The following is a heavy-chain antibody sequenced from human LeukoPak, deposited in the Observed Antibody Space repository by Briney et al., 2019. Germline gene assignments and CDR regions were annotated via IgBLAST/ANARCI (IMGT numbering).Heavy chain of an antibody. CDR1: GGSISGYF. CDR3: ARHDPVGYYQHGMDV. V-gene: IGHV4-59*08. D-gene: IGHD2-15*01. Sequence: SETPSLTFTVSGGSISGYFWSCIRQPPGQGLEFIGYIYYTGATLYNPSLKSRVTMSVDTSKNQFSLKLSSVTAADTAVYYCARHDPVGYYQHGMDVWGQGTTVTVSS. CDR2: IYYTGAT. J-gene: IGHJ6*02.